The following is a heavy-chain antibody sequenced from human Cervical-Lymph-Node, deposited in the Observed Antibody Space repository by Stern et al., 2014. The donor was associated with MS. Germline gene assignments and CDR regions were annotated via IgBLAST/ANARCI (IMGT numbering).Heavy chain of an antibody. D-gene: IGHD2-8*02. J-gene: IGHJ6*02. Sequence: VKMVQSGAEVKKPGSSVKVSCKASGGTLRDYAISWVRQGPRQGIEWMGGIIHVFGTANYAQKFQGRFTFTADESTSTSYMELSSLRSEDTAVYYCARDSDLDNTVYGMDVWGQGTTVTVSS. CDR1: GGTLRDYA. CDR2: IIHVFGTA. V-gene: IGHV1-69*01. CDR3: ARDSDLDNTVYGMDV.